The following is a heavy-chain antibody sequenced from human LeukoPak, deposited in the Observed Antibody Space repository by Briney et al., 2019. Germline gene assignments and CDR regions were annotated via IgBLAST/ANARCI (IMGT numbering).Heavy chain of an antibody. CDR1: GFTFSSYS. V-gene: IGHV3-21*01. Sequence: NSGGSLRLSCAASGFTFSSYSMNWVRQAPGKGLEWVSSISSSSSYIYYADSVKGRFTVSRDNAKNSLYLQMNSLRAEDTAVYYCARVVVITTGAFDIWGQGTMITVSS. J-gene: IGHJ3*02. CDR3: ARVVVITTGAFDI. CDR2: ISSSSSYI. D-gene: IGHD3-22*01.